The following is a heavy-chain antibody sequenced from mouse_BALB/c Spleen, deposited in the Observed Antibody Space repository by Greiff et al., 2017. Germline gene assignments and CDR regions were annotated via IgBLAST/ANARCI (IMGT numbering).Heavy chain of an antibody. CDR3: ARVLNWDEAMDY. Sequence: VQVVESGPGLVAPSQSLSITCTVSGFSLTSYGVHWVRQPPGKGLEWLGVIWAGGSTNYNSALMSRLSISKDNSKSQVFLKMNSLQTDDTAMYYCARVLNWDEAMDYWGQGTSVTVSS. D-gene: IGHD4-1*02. V-gene: IGHV2-9*02. CDR2: IWAGGST. CDR1: GFSLTSYG. J-gene: IGHJ4*01.